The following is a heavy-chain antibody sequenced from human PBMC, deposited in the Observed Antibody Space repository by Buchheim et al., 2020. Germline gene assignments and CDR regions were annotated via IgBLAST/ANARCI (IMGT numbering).Heavy chain of an antibody. J-gene: IGHJ4*02. D-gene: IGHD3-22*01. CDR2: IDPSDSYT. Sequence: EVQLVQSGAEVKKPGESLRISCKGSGYSFTSHWISWVRQMPGKGLEWMGRIDPSDSYTNYSPSFQGHVTISADKSISPAYPQWSSLKASDTAMYYCARPLVPDYYDSSGYSLGYWGQGTL. V-gene: IGHV5-10-1*01. CDR3: ARPLVPDYYDSSGYSLGY. CDR1: GYSFTSHW.